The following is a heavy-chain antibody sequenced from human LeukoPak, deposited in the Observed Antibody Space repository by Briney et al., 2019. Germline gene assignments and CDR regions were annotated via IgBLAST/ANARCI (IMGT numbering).Heavy chain of an antibody. J-gene: IGHJ3*02. Sequence: GGSLRLSCAASGFTFSSYGMSWVRQAPGKGLEWVANIKEDGSEKFYVDSVKGRFTFSRDNAKNSLSLEMNSLRVEDTAVYYCASFFYSSGWFAFDIWGQGTMVTVSS. V-gene: IGHV3-7*01. CDR3: ASFFYSSGWFAFDI. CDR2: IKEDGSEK. D-gene: IGHD6-19*01. CDR1: GFTFSSYG.